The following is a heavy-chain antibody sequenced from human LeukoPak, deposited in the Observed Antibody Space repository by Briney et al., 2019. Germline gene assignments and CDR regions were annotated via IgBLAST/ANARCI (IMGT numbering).Heavy chain of an antibody. J-gene: IGHJ6*03. CDR3: ARGVTQQLGYYYSYHMDV. D-gene: IGHD6-13*01. V-gene: IGHV4-59*01. CDR2: ISYSGII. CDR1: GGSINTYS. Sequence: PSETPSLTCTVSGGSINTYSWNLIRQPPGKGLEWIGNISYSGIIDYNPSLQSRVTISVDTSKNQFFLNLRSVTAADTAVYYCARGVTQQLGYYYSYHMDVWGKGTTVTVPS.